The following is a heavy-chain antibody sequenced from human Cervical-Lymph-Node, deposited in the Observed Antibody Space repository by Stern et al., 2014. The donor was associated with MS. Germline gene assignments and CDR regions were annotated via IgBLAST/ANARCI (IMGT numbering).Heavy chain of an antibody. Sequence: QVQLVQSGGGVVHPGESFKLSCAASGISFSNYALHWVRQAPGSGLEWISVISSDGSRTDYSDSVRGRFTISRDNSKNTVFLQLNSLRAGDTAVYYCATGGPEDYTEYWGLGSLVVVSS. CDR1: GISFSNYA. CDR3: ATGGPEDYTEY. D-gene: IGHD3-16*01. J-gene: IGHJ4*02. V-gene: IGHV3-30-3*01. CDR2: ISSDGSRT.